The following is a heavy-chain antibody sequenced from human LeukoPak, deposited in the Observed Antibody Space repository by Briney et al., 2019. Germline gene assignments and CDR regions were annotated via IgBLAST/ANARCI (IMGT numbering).Heavy chain of an antibody. J-gene: IGHJ4*02. CDR2: ISAYNGNT. CDR3: SRDLVYYGSGSYARPIDY. Sequence: ASVKVSCKASGYTFTSYGMSWVRQAPGKGLEWMGWISAYNGNTNYAQKLQGRVTMTTDTSTSSAYMELRSLRSDDTAVYYCSRDLVYYGSGSYARPIDYWGQGTLVTVSS. CDR1: GYTFTSYG. D-gene: IGHD3-10*01. V-gene: IGHV1-18*01.